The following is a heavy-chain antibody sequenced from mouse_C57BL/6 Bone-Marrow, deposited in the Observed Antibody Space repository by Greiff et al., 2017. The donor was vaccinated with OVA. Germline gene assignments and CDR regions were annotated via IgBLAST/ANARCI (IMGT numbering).Heavy chain of an antibody. CDR2: INSDGGST. CDR3: ARRGSYYYGSSPFDY. V-gene: IGHV5-2*03. D-gene: IGHD1-1*01. CDR1: EYEFPSHD. J-gene: IGHJ2*01. Sequence: DVKLVESGGGLVQPGESLKLSCESNEYEFPSHDMSWVRKTPEKRLELVAAINSDGGSTYYPDTMERRFIISRDNTKKTLYLQMSSLRSEDTALYYCARRGSYYYGSSPFDYWGQGTTLTVSS.